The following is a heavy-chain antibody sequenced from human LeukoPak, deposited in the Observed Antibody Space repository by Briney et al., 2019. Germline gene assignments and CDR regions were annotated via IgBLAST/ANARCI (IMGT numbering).Heavy chain of an antibody. CDR1: GFTFTSDW. Sequence: GESLKISCKVSGFTFTSDWIAWVRQPPGKGLEWMGITYLRDSQTRYSPSFQGQVTISVDKPTTTAYLQWRSLEASDTAMYYCASRFGTGNLNWFDPWGQGTLVTVSS. J-gene: IGHJ5*02. D-gene: IGHD3-10*01. CDR2: TYLRDSQT. CDR3: ASRFGTGNLNWFDP. V-gene: IGHV5-51*04.